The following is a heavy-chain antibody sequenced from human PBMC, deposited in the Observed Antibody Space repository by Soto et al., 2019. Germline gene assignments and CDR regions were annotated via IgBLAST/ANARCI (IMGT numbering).Heavy chain of an antibody. CDR1: GFTFSSYA. D-gene: IGHD6-13*01. J-gene: IGHJ4*02. Sequence: GGSLRLSCAASGFTFSSYAMSWVRQAPGKGLEWVSAISASGGTTYYADSVKGRFTISRDNSKNTLYLQMNSLRAEDTAVYYCAKATPYSSSSYYFDYWGQGTPVTVSS. V-gene: IGHV3-23*01. CDR3: AKATPYSSSSYYFDY. CDR2: ISASGGTT.